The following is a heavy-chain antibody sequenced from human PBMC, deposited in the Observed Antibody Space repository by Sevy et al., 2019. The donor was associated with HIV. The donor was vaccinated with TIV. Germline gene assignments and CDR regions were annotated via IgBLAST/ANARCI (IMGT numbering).Heavy chain of an antibody. V-gene: IGHV4-38-2*01. D-gene: IGHD6-6*01. Sequence: SETLSLTCAVSGYSISSGYYWGWIRPPPGKGLEWIGSIYHSGSTYYNPSLKSRVTISVDTSKNQFSLKLSSVTAADTAVYYCARYERDSSSYKNYYYYYYMDVWGKGTTVTVSS. CDR1: GYSISSGYY. J-gene: IGHJ6*03. CDR2: IYHSGST. CDR3: ARYERDSSSYKNYYYYYYMDV.